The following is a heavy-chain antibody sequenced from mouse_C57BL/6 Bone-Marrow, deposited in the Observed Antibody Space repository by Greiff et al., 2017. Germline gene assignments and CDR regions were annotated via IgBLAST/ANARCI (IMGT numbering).Heavy chain of an antibody. V-gene: IGHV1-61*01. CDR3: ATGYRFAY. CDR1: GYTFTSYW. J-gene: IGHJ3*01. CDR2: IYPSDSET. D-gene: IGHD2-2*01. Sequence: QVHVKQPGAELVRPGSSVKLSCKASGYTFTSYWMDWVKQRPGQGLEWIGNIYPSDSETHYNQKFKDKATLTVDKSSSTAYMQLSSLTSEDSAVYYCATGYRFAYWGQGTLVTVSA.